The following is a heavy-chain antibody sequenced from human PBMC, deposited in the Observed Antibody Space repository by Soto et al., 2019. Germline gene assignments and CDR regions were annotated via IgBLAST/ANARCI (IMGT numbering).Heavy chain of an antibody. J-gene: IGHJ5*02. CDR1: GGSFSGYY. D-gene: IGHD2-2*01. CDR2: INHSGST. CDR3: ARVSRKVYYCSSTSCPKNNWFDP. Sequence: PSETLSLTCAVYGGSFSGYYWSWIRQPPGKGLEWIGEINHSGSTNYNPSLKSRVTISVDTSKNQFSLKLSSVTAADTAVYYCARVSRKVYYCSSTSCPKNNWFDPWGQGTLVTRLL. V-gene: IGHV4-34*01.